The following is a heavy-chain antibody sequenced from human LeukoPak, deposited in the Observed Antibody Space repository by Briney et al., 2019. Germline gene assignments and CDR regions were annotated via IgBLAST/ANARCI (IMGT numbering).Heavy chain of an antibody. V-gene: IGHV6-1*01. CDR2: TYYRSKWYN. D-gene: IGHD1-26*01. J-gene: IGHJ4*02. Sequence: SQILSLTCDISGDSVSSNSAGWDWIRQSPSRGLEWLGRTYYRSKWYNDYAVSVKGRITINPDTSKNQFSLQLNSVTPEDTAVYYCTRGGGAIDCWGQGTLVTVSS. CDR1: GDSVSSNSAG. CDR3: TRGGGAIDC.